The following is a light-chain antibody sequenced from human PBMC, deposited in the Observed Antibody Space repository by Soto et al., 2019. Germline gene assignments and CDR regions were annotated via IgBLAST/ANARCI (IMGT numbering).Light chain of an antibody. CDR3: LQDYGYPRT. CDR2: GAS. Sequence: AIQMTQSPSSVSASVGDRVTITCRASQGIRNDLGWYQQRPGKAPKLLIYGASTLQSGVPARFSGSGSGTEFPLPISSLQPEDFATYYCLQDYGYPRTFGQGTKVDI. CDR1: QGIRND. J-gene: IGKJ1*01. V-gene: IGKV1-6*01.